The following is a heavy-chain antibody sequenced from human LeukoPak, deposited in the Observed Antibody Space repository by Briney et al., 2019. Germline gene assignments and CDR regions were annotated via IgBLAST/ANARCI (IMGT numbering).Heavy chain of an antibody. CDR1: GGSISSSNW. CDR3: AKSREEIRGLDAFDI. Sequence: SGTLSLTCAVSGGSISSSNWWSWVRQPPGKGLEWIGEIYHSGSTNYNPSLKSRVTISVDKSKNQFSLKLSSLTAADTAVYYCAKSREEIRGLDAFDIWGQGTMVTVSS. CDR2: IYHSGST. J-gene: IGHJ3*02. V-gene: IGHV4-4*02. D-gene: IGHD5-24*01.